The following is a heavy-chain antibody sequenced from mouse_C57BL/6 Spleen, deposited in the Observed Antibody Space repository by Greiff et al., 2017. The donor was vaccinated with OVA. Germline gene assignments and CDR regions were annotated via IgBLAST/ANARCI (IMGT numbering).Heavy chain of an antibody. CDR3: ATSYYYGSSYDYAMDY. J-gene: IGHJ4*01. CDR1: GFSLTSYG. CDR2: IWSGGST. V-gene: IGHV2-4*01. Sequence: VQLQQSGPGLVQPSQSLSITCTVSGFSLTSYGVHWVRQPPGKGLEWLGVIWSGGSTDYNAAFISRLSISKDNSKSQVFFKMNSLQADDTAIYYCATSYYYGSSYDYAMDYWGQGTSVTVSS. D-gene: IGHD1-1*01.